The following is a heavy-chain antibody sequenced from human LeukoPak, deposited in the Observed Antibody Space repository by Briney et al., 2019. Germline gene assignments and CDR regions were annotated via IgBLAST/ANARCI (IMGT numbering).Heavy chain of an antibody. CDR1: GFTFNSYA. D-gene: IGHD5-18*01. V-gene: IGHV3-23*01. CDR2: LSGGGGST. CDR3: AKSRSGYSYGFDY. J-gene: IGHJ4*02. Sequence: PGGSLRLSCAASGFTFNSYAMNWVRQAPGRGLERVSALSGGGGSTYYADSVKSRFTISRDNSKDTLYLQMNSLRAEDTAVYYCAKSRSGYSYGFDYWGQGTLVTVSS.